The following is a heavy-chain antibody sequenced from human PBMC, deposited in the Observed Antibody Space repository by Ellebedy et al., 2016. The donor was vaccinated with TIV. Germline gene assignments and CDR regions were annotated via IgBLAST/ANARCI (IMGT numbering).Heavy chain of an antibody. V-gene: IGHV1-46*01. CDR2: INPSSGST. D-gene: IGHD2-21*01. CDR3: ASTWSGLWGYYYGMDV. J-gene: IGHJ6*02. Sequence: ASVKVSXXASGYTFTSNYLHWVRQAPGQGLEWMGIINPSSGSTRYAQGTRYAQKFQGRVTMTRDTSTSTVYMQLSSLTSEDTAVYYCASTWSGLWGYYYGMDVWGQGTTVTVSS. CDR1: GYTFTSNY.